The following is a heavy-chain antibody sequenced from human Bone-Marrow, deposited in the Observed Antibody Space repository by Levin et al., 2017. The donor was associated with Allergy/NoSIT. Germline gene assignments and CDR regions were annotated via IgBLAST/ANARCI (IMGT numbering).Heavy chain of an antibody. Sequence: LSLPCAASGLTVSNTYMSWVRPAPGKGLEWVALIYSGGGTYYADSVKGRFTISRDNSKNTLYLQMNSLRTEDTAVYHCARNIPVTDLGFWGRGTLVTVSS. CDR1: GLTVSNTY. CDR2: IYSGGGT. V-gene: IGHV3-53*01. D-gene: IGHD1-14*01. CDR3: ARNIPVTDLGF. J-gene: IGHJ4*02.